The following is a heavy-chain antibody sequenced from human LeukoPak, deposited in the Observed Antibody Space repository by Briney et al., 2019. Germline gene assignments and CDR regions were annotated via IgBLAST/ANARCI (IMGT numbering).Heavy chain of an antibody. V-gene: IGHV3-30*18. Sequence: GGSLRLSCAASGFTFSSYGMHWVRQAPGKGLEWVAVISYDGSNIYYADSVKGRFTISRDNSKNTLYLQMNSLRAEDTAVYYCAKARAGGYFDYWGQGTLVTVSS. CDR2: ISYDGSNI. CDR1: GFTFSSYG. D-gene: IGHD3-10*01. J-gene: IGHJ4*02. CDR3: AKARAGGYFDY.